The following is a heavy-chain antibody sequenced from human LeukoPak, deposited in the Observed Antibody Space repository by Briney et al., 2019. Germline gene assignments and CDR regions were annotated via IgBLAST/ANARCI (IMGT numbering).Heavy chain of an antibody. CDR3: ARREGIIASAYFFDY. CDR1: GGSISSSSYY. Sequence: PSETLSLIYTVSGGSISSSSYYWGWIRQPPGKGLEWIGTIYYSGSTYYNPSLKSRVTISVDTSKNLFSLKLSSVTAADTAVYYCARREGIIASAYFFDYWGQGTLVTVSS. V-gene: IGHV4-39*01. J-gene: IGHJ4*02. CDR2: IYYSGST. D-gene: IGHD6-13*01.